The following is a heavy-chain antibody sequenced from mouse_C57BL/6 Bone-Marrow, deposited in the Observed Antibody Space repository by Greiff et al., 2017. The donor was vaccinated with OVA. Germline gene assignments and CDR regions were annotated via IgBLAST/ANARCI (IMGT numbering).Heavy chain of an antibody. J-gene: IGHJ2*01. CDR2: ISYDGSN. D-gene: IGHD2-4*01. CDR1: GYSITSGYY. Sequence: EVQLVESGPGLVKPSQSLSLTCSVTGYSITSGYYWNWIRQFPGNKLEWMGYISYDGSNNYNPSLKNRISITRDTSKNQFFLKLNSVTTEDTATYYCARSEDYDVGAFDYWGQGTTLTVSS. CDR3: ARSEDYDVGAFDY. V-gene: IGHV3-6*01.